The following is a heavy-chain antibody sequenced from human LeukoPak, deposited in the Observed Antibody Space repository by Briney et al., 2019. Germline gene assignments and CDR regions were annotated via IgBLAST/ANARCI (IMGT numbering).Heavy chain of an antibody. D-gene: IGHD1-1*01. Sequence: SGPTLVNPAQTLTLTCTFSGFSLSTSGMCVTWIRQTIGKALEGLAGIDWDDAKYYSTSLKTRLTISKDTSINQVVLTMTSMDPVDTATYYCARMISVGNWNFDYWGQGTLVTVSS. CDR2: IDWDDAK. CDR1: GFSLSTSGMC. CDR3: ARMISVGNWNFDY. V-gene: IGHV2-70*11. J-gene: IGHJ4*02.